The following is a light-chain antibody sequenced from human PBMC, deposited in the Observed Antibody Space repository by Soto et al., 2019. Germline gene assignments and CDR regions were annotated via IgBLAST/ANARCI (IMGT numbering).Light chain of an antibody. Sequence: QSVLTQPPSASGTPGQRVTISCSGSSSNIGSNTVNWYQQLPGTAPKLLIHSNNQRPSGVPDRFSGSKSGTSASLAISGLQAEDEADYYCSSYTSSSTQVFGTGTKVTVL. CDR2: SNN. CDR1: SSNIGSNT. J-gene: IGLJ1*01. CDR3: SSYTSSSTQV. V-gene: IGLV1-44*01.